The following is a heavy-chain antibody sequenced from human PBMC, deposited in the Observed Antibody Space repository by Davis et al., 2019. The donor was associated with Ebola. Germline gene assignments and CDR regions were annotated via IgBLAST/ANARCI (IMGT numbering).Heavy chain of an antibody. J-gene: IGHJ6*02. Sequence: GESLKISCAASAFTFSSYAMTWVRQAPGKGLEWVSAISGSGGSTYYADSVKGRFTISRDNSKNTLYLQMNSLRAEDTAVYYCAKGKVSPYSGSYYVLYYYGMDVWGQGTTVTVSS. V-gene: IGHV3-23*01. CDR1: AFTFSSYA. D-gene: IGHD1-26*01. CDR2: ISGSGGST. CDR3: AKGKVSPYSGSYYVLYYYGMDV.